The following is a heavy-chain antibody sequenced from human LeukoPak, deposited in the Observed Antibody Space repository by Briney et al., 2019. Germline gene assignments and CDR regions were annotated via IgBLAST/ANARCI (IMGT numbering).Heavy chain of an antibody. CDR2: ISAYNGNT. Sequence: ASVKVSCKASGYTFTTYGISWVRQAPGQGLEWMGWISAYNGNTKYAQKFQGRVTMTTDTSTSTAYMELSSLRSEDTAVYYCARYSTTYGSEGDWFDPWGQGTLVTVSS. CDR1: GYTFTTYG. V-gene: IGHV1-18*01. J-gene: IGHJ5*02. D-gene: IGHD3-10*01. CDR3: ARYSTTYGSEGDWFDP.